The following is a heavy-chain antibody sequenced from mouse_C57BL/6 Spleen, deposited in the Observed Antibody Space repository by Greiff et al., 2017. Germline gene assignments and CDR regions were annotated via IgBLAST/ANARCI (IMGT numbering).Heavy chain of an antibody. D-gene: IGHD1-1*01. J-gene: IGHJ2*01. CDR1: GYTFTSYW. CDR3: ARYGSSPYFDY. V-gene: IGHV1-55*01. CDR2: IYPGSGST. Sequence: QVHVKQPGAELVKPGASVKMSCKASGYTFTSYWITWVKQRPGQGLEWIGDIYPGSGSTNYNEKFKSKATLTVDTSSSTAYMQLSSLTSEDSAVYYCARYGSSPYFDYWGQGTTLTVSS.